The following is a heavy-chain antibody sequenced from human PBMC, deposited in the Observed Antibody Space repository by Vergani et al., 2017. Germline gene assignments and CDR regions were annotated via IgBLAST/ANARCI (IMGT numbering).Heavy chain of an antibody. CDR1: GGSISSYY. D-gene: IGHD2-2*01. J-gene: IGHJ4*02. CDR3: ARSSPRYCSSTSCYDY. CDR2: IYYSGST. V-gene: IGHV4-59*01. Sequence: QVQLQESGPGLVKPSETLSLTCTVSGGSISSYYWSWIRQPPGKGLEWIGYIYYSGSTNYNPSLKSRVTISVDTYKNQFSLKLSSVTAADTAVYYCARSSPRYCSSTSCYDYWGQGTLVTVSS.